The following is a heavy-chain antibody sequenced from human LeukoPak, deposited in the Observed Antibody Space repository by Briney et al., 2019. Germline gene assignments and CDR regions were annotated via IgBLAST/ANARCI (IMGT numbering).Heavy chain of an antibody. J-gene: IGHJ4*02. Sequence: GGSLRLSCAASGFTVSSNYMSWVRQAPGKGLEWVSVIYSGGSTYYADSVKGRFTISRDNSKNTLYLQMNSLRAEDTAVYYCARDELIAARRFDYWGPGTLVTVSS. D-gene: IGHD6-6*01. V-gene: IGHV3-66*02. CDR2: IYSGGST. CDR1: GFTVSSNY. CDR3: ARDELIAARRFDY.